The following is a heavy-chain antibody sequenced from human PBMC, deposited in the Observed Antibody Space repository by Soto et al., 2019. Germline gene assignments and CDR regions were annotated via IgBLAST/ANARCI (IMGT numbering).Heavy chain of an antibody. CDR3: ARGGIH. J-gene: IGHJ4*02. CDR2: ISGSGTT. V-gene: IGHV3-48*03. D-gene: IGHD6-13*01. Sequence: EVKLVESGGCSGQPGGSLRLSCVASGYTFNSHEMNWIRQTPGKGLEWISSISGSGTTKYADSVKGRFTISRDNAHKSIYLEMNSLRVEDTGVYYCARGGIHWGQGALVTVSS. CDR1: GYTFNSHE.